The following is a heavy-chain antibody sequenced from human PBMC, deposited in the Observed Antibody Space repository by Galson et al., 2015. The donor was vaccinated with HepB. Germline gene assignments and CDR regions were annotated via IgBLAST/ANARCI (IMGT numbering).Heavy chain of an antibody. Sequence: SVKVSCKASGYTFTSYYMHWVRQAPGQGLEWMGIINPSGGSTSYAQKFQGRVTMTRDTSTSTVYMELSSLRSEDTAVYYCARSAGSLVVPAANSFDYWGQGTLVTVSS. CDR2: INPSGGST. CDR3: ARSAGSLVVPAANSFDY. D-gene: IGHD2-2*01. CDR1: GYTFTSYY. V-gene: IGHV1-46*01. J-gene: IGHJ4*02.